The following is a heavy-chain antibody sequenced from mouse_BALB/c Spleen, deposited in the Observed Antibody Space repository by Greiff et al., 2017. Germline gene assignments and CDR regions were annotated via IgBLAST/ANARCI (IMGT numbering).Heavy chain of an antibody. V-gene: IGHV2-2*02. CDR1: GFSLTSYG. Sequence: VHLVESGPGLVQPSQSLSITCTVSGFSLTSYGVHWVRQSPGKGLEWLGVIWSGGSTDYNAAFISRLSISKDNSKSQVFFKMNSLQANDTAIYYCANHYDYAMDYWGQGTSVTVSS. CDR2: IWSGGST. D-gene: IGHD1-1*02. J-gene: IGHJ4*01. CDR3: ANHYDYAMDY.